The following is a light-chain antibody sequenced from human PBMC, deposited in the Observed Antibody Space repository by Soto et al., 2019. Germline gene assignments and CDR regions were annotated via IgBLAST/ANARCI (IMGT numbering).Light chain of an antibody. CDR2: DAS. V-gene: IGLV2-11*01. CDR3: CSYAGSFTWV. Sequence: QSALTQPRSVSGSPGQSVTISCTGTTGDVGAYNFVSWYQHHPGKAPKLMIYDASKRPSGVPDCFSASKSGNTASLTISGLQAEDEADYYCCSYAGSFTWVFGGGTKLTVL. J-gene: IGLJ3*02. CDR1: TGDVGAYNF.